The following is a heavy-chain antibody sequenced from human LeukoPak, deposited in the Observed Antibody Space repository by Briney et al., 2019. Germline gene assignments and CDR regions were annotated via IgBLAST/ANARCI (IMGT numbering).Heavy chain of an antibody. D-gene: IGHD5-18*01. CDR3: AKDFFSFTAMVNPFDY. CDR1: GFTFSSYG. Sequence: PGRSLRLSCAASGFTFSSYGMHWVRQAPGKGLEWVSAISGSGGSTYYADSVKGRFTISRDNSKNTLYLQMNSLRAEDTAVYYCAKDFFSFTAMVNPFDYWGQGTLVTVSS. V-gene: IGHV3-23*01. J-gene: IGHJ4*02. CDR2: ISGSGGST.